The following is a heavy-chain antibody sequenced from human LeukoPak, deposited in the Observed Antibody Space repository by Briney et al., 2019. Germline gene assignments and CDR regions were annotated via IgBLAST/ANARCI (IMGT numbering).Heavy chain of an antibody. CDR3: ARDGTIAAAAPYDY. J-gene: IGHJ4*02. CDR1: GYTFTSYG. CDR2: ISAYNGNT. D-gene: IGHD6-13*01. V-gene: IGHV1-18*01. Sequence: VKVSCKASGYTFTSYGISWVRQAPGQGLEWMGWISAYNGNTNYAQKLQGRVTMTTDTSTSTAYMELRSLRSDDTAVYYCARDGTIAAAAPYDYWGQGTLVTVSS.